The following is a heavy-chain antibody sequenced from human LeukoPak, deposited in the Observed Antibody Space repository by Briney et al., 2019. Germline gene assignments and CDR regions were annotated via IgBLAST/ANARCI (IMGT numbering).Heavy chain of an antibody. Sequence: SETLSLTCAVYGGSFSGYYWSWIRQPPGKGLEWIGEINHSGSTNYNPSLKSRVTISVDTSKNQFSLKLSSVTAADTAVYYCAGGNSNYYYMDVWGKGTTVTVSS. CDR1: GGSFSGYY. V-gene: IGHV4-34*01. CDR3: AGGNSNYYYMDV. CDR2: INHSGST. J-gene: IGHJ6*03. D-gene: IGHD4-11*01.